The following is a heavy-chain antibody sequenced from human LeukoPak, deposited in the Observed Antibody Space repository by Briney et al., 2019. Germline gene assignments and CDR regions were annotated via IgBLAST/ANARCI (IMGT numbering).Heavy chain of an antibody. CDR1: GGTFSSYA. V-gene: IGHV1-69*05. CDR2: IIPIFGTA. D-gene: IGHD6-13*01. J-gene: IGHJ5*02. CDR3: ARRPGIAAAAPWFDP. Sequence: ASVKVSCKASGGTFSSYAISWVRQAPGQGLEWMGGIIPIFGTANYAQKLQGRVTMTTDTSTSTAYMELRSLRSDDTAVYYCARRPGIAAAAPWFDPWGQGTLVTVSS.